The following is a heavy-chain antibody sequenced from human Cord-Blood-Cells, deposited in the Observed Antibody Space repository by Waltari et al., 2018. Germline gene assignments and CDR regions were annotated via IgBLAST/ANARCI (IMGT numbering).Heavy chain of an antibody. J-gene: IGHJ3*02. CDR1: GGSISSHY. CDR3: ARGSSGSYYAFDI. D-gene: IGHD1-26*01. CDR2: IYYSGST. V-gene: IGHV4-59*11. Sequence: QVQLQESGPGLVKPSETLSLTCTGSGGSISSHYWSWIRQPPGKGLEWIGYIYYSGSTNYNPSLKSRVTISVDTSKNQFSLKLSSVTAADTAVYYCARGSSGSYYAFDIWGQGTMVTVSS.